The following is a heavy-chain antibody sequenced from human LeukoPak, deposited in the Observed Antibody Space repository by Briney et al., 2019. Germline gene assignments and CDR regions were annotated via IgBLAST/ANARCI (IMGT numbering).Heavy chain of an antibody. Sequence: SETLSLTCTVSGGSISGYYWSWIRQPAGKGLEWIGRIYTSGSTNYNPSLKSRVTMSVDTSKNQFSLKLRSVTAADTAVYYCASDLALPGIAAVDAFDIWGQGTMVTVSS. J-gene: IGHJ3*02. D-gene: IGHD6-13*01. V-gene: IGHV4-4*07. CDR2: IYTSGST. CDR3: ASDLALPGIAAVDAFDI. CDR1: GGSISGYY.